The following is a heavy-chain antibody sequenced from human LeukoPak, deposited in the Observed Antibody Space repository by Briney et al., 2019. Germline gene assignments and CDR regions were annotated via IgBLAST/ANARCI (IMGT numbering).Heavy chain of an antibody. V-gene: IGHV3-23*01. CDR3: AKDLEAARPPDAFDI. Sequence: GGTLRLSCTASGFTFSSYAMSWVRQAPGKGLEWVSAISGSGGSTYYADSVKGRFTISRDNSKNTLYLQMNSLRAEDTAVYYCAKDLEAARPPDAFDIWGQGTMVTVSS. D-gene: IGHD6-6*01. CDR1: GFTFSSYA. CDR2: ISGSGGST. J-gene: IGHJ3*02.